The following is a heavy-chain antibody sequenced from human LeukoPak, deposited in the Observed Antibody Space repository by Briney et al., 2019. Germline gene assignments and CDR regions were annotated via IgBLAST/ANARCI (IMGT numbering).Heavy chain of an antibody. CDR2: IYHSGST. CDR3: ARSQLDQVADY. CDR1: GYSISSGYY. V-gene: IGHV4-38-2*01. D-gene: IGHD1-1*01. J-gene: IGHJ4*02. Sequence: SETLSLTCAVSGYSISSGYYWGWIRQPPGKGLEWIGSIYHSGSTYYNPSLKSRVTISVDTSKNQFSLKLSSVTAADTAVYYCARSQLDQVADYWGQGTLVTVSS.